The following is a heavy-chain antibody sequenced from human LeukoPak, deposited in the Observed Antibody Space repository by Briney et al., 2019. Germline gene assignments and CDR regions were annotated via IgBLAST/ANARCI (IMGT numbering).Heavy chain of an antibody. J-gene: IGHJ4*02. V-gene: IGHV4-31*03. CDR2: IYYSGST. CDR1: GGSISSGGYY. Sequence: SQTLSLTCTVSGGSISSGGYYWNWIRQHPGKGLEWIGYIYYSGSTYYNPSLKSRVTISVDTSKNQFSLKLSSVTAADTAVYYCARGEQQLSLGYFDYWGQGTLVTVSS. D-gene: IGHD6-13*01. CDR3: ARGEQQLSLGYFDY.